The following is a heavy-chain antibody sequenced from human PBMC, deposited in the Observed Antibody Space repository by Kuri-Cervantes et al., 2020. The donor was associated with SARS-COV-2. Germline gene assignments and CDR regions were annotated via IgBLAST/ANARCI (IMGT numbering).Heavy chain of an antibody. CDR1: GGSFSGYY. Sequence: GSLRLSCVVYGGSFSGYYWSWIRQPPGKGLEWIGEINHSGSTNYNPSLTSRVTISVDTSKSQFSLKLSSVTAADTAVYYCARQEVVAATNWFDPWGQGTLVTVSS. D-gene: IGHD2-15*01. CDR3: ARQEVVAATNWFDP. CDR2: INHSGST. V-gene: IGHV4-34*01. J-gene: IGHJ5*02.